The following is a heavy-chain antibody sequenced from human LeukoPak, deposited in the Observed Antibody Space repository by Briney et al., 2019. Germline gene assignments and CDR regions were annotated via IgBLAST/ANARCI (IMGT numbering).Heavy chain of an antibody. CDR3: AKDLAVAGCFDY. CDR1: GFTFSSYG. D-gene: IGHD6-19*01. V-gene: IGHV3-30*02. CDR2: IRYDGSNK. Sequence: PGGSLRLSCAASGFTFSSYGMHWVREAPGKGLEWVAFIRYDGSNKYYADSVKGRFTISRDNSKNTLYLQMNSLRAEDTAVYYCAKDLAVAGCFDYWGQGTLVTVSS. J-gene: IGHJ4*02.